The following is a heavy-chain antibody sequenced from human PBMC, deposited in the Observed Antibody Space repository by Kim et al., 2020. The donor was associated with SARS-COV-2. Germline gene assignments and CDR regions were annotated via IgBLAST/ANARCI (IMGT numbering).Heavy chain of an antibody. J-gene: IGHJ6*02. V-gene: IGHV1-46*01. D-gene: IGHD3-3*01. Sequence: FQGRVTMTRDTSTSTVYMELSSLRSEDTAVYYCARVVGRFLEWLPLDGMNVWGQGTTVTVSS. CDR3: ARVVGRFLEWLPLDGMNV.